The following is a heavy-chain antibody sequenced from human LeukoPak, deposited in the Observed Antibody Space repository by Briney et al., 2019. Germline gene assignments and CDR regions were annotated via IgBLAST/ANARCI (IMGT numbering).Heavy chain of an antibody. J-gene: IGHJ4*02. CDR3: ARKGGAVLTGYHY. CDR1: GYTFTGYY. V-gene: IGHV1-2*02. Sequence: ASVKVSCKASGYTFTGYYIHWVRQAPGQGLEWMGWINPNTGGTSYAQRFQGRVTMTRDTSISTAYMELSSLRSDDTAVFYCARKGGAVLTGYHYWGQGTLLTVSS. D-gene: IGHD3-9*01. CDR2: INPNTGGT.